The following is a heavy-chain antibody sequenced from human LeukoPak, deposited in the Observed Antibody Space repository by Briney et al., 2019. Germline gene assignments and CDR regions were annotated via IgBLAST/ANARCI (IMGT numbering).Heavy chain of an antibody. Sequence: SETLSLTCTVSGDSISSSSYYWGWIRQPPGKGLEWIGNIYYSGSTYYNPSLKSRVTISVDTSKNQFSLKLSSVTAADTAVYYCARESTAMAQLWDYWGQGTLVTVSS. CDR1: GDSISSSSYY. CDR2: IYYSGST. D-gene: IGHD5-18*01. J-gene: IGHJ4*02. CDR3: ARESTAMAQLWDY. V-gene: IGHV4-39*07.